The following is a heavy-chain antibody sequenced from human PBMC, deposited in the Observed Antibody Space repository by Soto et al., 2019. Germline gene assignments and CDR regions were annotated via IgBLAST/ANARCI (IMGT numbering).Heavy chain of an antibody. Sequence: QVQLVESGGGVVQPGKSLRLSCIASGFTFSRYGMPWVRQAPGKGLEWVEVMSYDGSNKWYADSLKGRVNVSKDKSKNTLFLQMNRLRVDDTAVYYGVKNYYYDVLTVFDYLDHWGQGAPVTVSS. V-gene: IGHV3-30*18. J-gene: IGHJ4*02. D-gene: IGHD3-9*01. CDR2: MSYDGSNK. CDR3: VKNYYYDVLTVFDYLDH. CDR1: GFTFSRYG.